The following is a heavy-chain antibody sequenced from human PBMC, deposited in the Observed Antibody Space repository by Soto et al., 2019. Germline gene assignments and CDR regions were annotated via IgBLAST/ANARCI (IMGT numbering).Heavy chain of an antibody. Sequence: SETLSLTCTFSVGSIISYFWSCIRQPAGKGPEWIGRIYSSGSTNYNPSLKSRVTMSVDTSKNQFSLKLSSVTAADTAVYYCAREARGQFDYWGQGTLVTVSS. J-gene: IGHJ4*02. V-gene: IGHV4-4*07. CDR2: IYSSGST. CDR3: AREARGQFDY. CDR1: VGSIISYF.